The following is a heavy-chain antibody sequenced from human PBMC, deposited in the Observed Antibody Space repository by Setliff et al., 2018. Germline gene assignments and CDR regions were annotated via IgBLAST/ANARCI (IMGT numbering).Heavy chain of an antibody. CDR2: INPHGSEK. J-gene: IGHJ4*02. CDR3: FGAGACSY. Sequence: GGSLRLSCTASGLSYSNDWVSWVRQAPGKGLEWLASINPHGSEKYYADSVKGRFTISRDNAKNTLFLQMNSLRAEDTAVYYCFGAGACSYWGQGTLVTVSS. CDR1: GLSYSNDW. V-gene: IGHV3-7*01. D-gene: IGHD3-10*01.